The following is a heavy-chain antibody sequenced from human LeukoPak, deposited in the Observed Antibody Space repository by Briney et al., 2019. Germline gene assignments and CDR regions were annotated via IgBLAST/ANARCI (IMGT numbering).Heavy chain of an antibody. J-gene: IGHJ4*02. CDR1: GFTFSTYA. Sequence: GGSLRLSCAASGFTFSTYAMSWVRQAPGKGLEWVSAISGGGGSTYYADSVNGRFTISRDNSKNTLSLQMNSLRAEDTAVYYCAKVTKYSSSSGPNNNNDYWGKGTLVTVSS. V-gene: IGHV3-23*01. CDR3: AKVTKYSSSSGPNNNNDY. CDR2: ISGGGGST. D-gene: IGHD6-6*01.